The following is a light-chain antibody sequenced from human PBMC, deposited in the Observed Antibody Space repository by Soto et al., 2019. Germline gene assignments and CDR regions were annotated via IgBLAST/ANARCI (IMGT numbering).Light chain of an antibody. CDR1: QTISSW. CDR2: KAS. CDR3: HQYDTIVQT. Sequence: DIQMTQSPSTLSGSVGDRVTITCLASQTISSWLAWYQQKPGKAPKLLIYKASTLKSGVPSRFSGSGSGTDFTLTISRLEPEDFAVYYCHQYDTIVQTFGQGTKVDIK. V-gene: IGKV1-5*03. J-gene: IGKJ1*01.